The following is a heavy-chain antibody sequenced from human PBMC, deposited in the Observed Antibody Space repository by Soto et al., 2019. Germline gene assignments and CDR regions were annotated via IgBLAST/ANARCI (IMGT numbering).Heavy chain of an antibody. CDR3: ARDLQRTYYDFWSGLISYGTDV. CDR1: GFTFSSYG. Sequence: QPGGSLRLSCAASGFTFSSYGMHWVRQAPGKGLEWVAVIWYDGSNKYYADSVKGRFTISRDNSKNTLYLQMNSLRAEDTAVYYCARDLQRTYYDFWSGLISYGTDVWGQGTTVTVSS. D-gene: IGHD3-3*01. CDR2: IWYDGSNK. V-gene: IGHV3-33*01. J-gene: IGHJ6*02.